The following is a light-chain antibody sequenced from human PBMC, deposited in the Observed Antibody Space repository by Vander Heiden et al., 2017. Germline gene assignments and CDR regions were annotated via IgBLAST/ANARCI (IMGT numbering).Light chain of an antibody. CDR1: QDISNF. CDR3: QGYSTAPPWT. V-gene: IGKV1-27*01. J-gene: IGKJ1*01. CDR2: AAS. Sequence: DIQMTQSPSSLSASVGDRVTIACLASQDISNFLAWYQQKPGKVPRLLIYAASTLQSGVPSRFIGSGSGTDFTLTISSLQPEDVATYYCQGYSTAPPWTFGQGTKVEIK.